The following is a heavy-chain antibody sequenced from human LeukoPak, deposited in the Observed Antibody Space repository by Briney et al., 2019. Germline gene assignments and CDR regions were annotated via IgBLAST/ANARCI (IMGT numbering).Heavy chain of an antibody. D-gene: IGHD3-10*01. V-gene: IGHV4-30-2*01. CDR3: ARVLWFGELLDNYGMDV. J-gene: IGHJ6*02. CDR1: GGSISSGGYS. CDR2: IYHSGST. Sequence: PSQTLSLTCAVSGGSISSGGYSWSWIRQPPGKGLEWIGYIYHSGSTYYNPSLKSRVTISVDRSKNQFSLKLSSVTAADTAVYYCARVLWFGELLDNYGMDVWGQGTTVTVSS.